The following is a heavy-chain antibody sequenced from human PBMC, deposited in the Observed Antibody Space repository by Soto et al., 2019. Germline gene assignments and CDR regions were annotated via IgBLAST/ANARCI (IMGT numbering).Heavy chain of an antibody. CDR1: GFTLTRSA. CDR3: TANAWVTPLYSSSSQAHYYYGMDV. D-gene: IGHD6-6*01. CDR2: IKSKTDGGTT. Sequence: PGGSLRLSCAGSGFTLTRSAVSRVRQAPGKGLEWVGRIKSKTDGGTTDYAAPVKGRFTISRDDSKNTLYLQMNSLKTEDTAVYYCTANAWVTPLYSSSSQAHYYYGMDVWGQGTTVTVSS. V-gene: IGHV3-15*01. J-gene: IGHJ6*02.